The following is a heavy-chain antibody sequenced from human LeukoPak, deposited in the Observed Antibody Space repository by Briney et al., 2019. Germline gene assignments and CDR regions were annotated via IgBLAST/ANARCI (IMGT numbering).Heavy chain of an antibody. V-gene: IGHV4-31*03. CDR3: ARDYSHSLHAFDI. CDR2: IYHSATT. Sequence: SETLSLTCTVSGGSINSGDYYWSWRRQHPGKGLEWIVYIYHSATTYYNPSLESRVAISIDTSENQFSLRLSALTAADTALYYCARDYSHSLHAFDIWGQGTMVTVSS. J-gene: IGHJ3*02. D-gene: IGHD4-11*01. CDR1: GGSINSGDYY.